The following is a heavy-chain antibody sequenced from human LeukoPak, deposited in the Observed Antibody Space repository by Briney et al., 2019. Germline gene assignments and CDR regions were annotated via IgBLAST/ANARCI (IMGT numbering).Heavy chain of an antibody. V-gene: IGHV4-38-2*01. CDR2: IYDSGST. D-gene: IGHD1-26*01. J-gene: IGHJ4*02. Sequence: SETLSLTCYVSGDSISSSYYWGWIRQPPGKGLEWIGNIYDSGSTYYNASLQSRVTISIDTSKNQFSLRLSSVTAADTAMYYCAKSGGYGLIDYWGQGTLVTVSS. CDR1: GDSISSSYY. CDR3: AKSGGYGLIDY.